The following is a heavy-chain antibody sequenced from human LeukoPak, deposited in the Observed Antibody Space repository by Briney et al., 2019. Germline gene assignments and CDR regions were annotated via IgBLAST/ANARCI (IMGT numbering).Heavy chain of an antibody. CDR1: GDSVSSNSAA. V-gene: IGHV6-1*01. Sequence: SQTLSLTCAISGDSVSSNSAAWNWIRQSPSRGLEWLGRTFYRSKWYNDYAVSVKSRININPDTSKNQFSLQLNSVTPEDTAVYYCASGRYCSGGSCYMDYWGQGTLVTVSS. J-gene: IGHJ4*02. CDR3: ASGRYCSGGSCYMDY. CDR2: TFYRSKWYN. D-gene: IGHD2-15*01.